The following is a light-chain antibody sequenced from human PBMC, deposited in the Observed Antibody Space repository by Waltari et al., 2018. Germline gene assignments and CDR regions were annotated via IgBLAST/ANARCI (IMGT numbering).Light chain of an antibody. V-gene: IGKV2-28*01. J-gene: IGKJ1*01. CDR2: LAP. CDR3: MQSLQAQWT. Sequence: DIVMTQSPLSLPVTPGGSASISCRSSQILLHRNGNNYLDWYLQKPGQSPQLLFYLAPNRASAVTDRFSGSGSGIDFTLKTSSVEEEDVGVYYCMQSLQAQWTFDPGTKVEIK. CDR1: QILLHRNGNNY.